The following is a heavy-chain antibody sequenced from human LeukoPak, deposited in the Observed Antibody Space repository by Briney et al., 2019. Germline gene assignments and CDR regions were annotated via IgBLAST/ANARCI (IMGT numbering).Heavy chain of an antibody. D-gene: IGHD3-3*01. V-gene: IGHV3-23*01. J-gene: IGHJ4*02. Sequence: SGGSLRLSCAASGFTFSSYAMSWVRQAPGKGLEWVSAISGSGGSTYYADSVKGRFTISRDNSKNTLYLQMNSLRAEDTAVYYCAKGSMGSYDFWSGYYPFDYWGQGTLVTVSS. CDR3: AKGSMGSYDFWSGYYPFDY. CDR2: ISGSGGST. CDR1: GFTFSSYA.